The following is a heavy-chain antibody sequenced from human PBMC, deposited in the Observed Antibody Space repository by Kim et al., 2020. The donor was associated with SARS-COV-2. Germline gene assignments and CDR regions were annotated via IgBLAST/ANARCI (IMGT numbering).Heavy chain of an antibody. CDR2: INHSGST. CDR3: ASPGTFGGERSTVGNFDY. J-gene: IGHJ4*02. D-gene: IGHD3-16*01. Sequence: SETLSLTCAVYGGSFSGYYWSWIRQPPGKGLEWIGEINHSGSTNYNPSLKSRVTISVDTSKNQFSLKLSSVTAADTAVYYCASPGTFGGERSTVGNFDYWGQGTLVTVSS. V-gene: IGHV4-34*01. CDR1: GGSFSGYY.